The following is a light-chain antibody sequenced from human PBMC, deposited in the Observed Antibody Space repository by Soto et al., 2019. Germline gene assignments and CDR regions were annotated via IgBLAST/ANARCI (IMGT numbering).Light chain of an antibody. Sequence: EIVLTQSPATLSLSPGERATLSCRASQSVSSYLAWYQQKPGQAPRLLIYDASNRATGIPARFSGSGSGTDFTLPIISLEPEDFAVYYCQQRSNWPRTFGQGTKVEIK. CDR3: QQRSNWPRT. J-gene: IGKJ1*01. CDR2: DAS. V-gene: IGKV3-11*01. CDR1: QSVSSY.